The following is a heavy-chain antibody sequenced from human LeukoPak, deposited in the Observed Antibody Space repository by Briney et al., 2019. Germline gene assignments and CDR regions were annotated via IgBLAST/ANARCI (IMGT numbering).Heavy chain of an antibody. CDR1: GYSISSGYY. CDR2: IYYSGST. D-gene: IGHD3-10*01. V-gene: IGHV4-38-2*02. Sequence: PSETLSLTCSVSGYSISSGYYWGWIRQPPGKGLEWIGYIYYSGSTYYNPSLKSRVTISVDTSKNQFSLKLSSVTAADTAVYYCAREGLVRGVMEGGWGQGTLVTVSS. CDR3: AREGLVRGVMEGG. J-gene: IGHJ4*02.